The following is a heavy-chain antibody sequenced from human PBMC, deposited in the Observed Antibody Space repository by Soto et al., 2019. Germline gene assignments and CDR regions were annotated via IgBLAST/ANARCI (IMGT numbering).Heavy chain of an antibody. Sequence: QVQLQESGPGLVKPSQTLSLTCSVSGGSITNTDYYWNWIRQSPGKGLEWIGSIDYSGSTYYNPSLKSRVIISADTSKNLFSLKLRSVTAADTALYFCARGGPYYDGMDVWGQGTTVTVSS. CDR2: IDYSGST. CDR3: ARGGPYYDGMDV. J-gene: IGHJ6*02. CDR1: GGSITNTDYY. V-gene: IGHV4-30-4*01.